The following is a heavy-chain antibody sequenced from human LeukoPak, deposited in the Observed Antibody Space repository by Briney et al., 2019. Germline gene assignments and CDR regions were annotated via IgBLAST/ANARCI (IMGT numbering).Heavy chain of an antibody. D-gene: IGHD3-10*01. CDR1: GFTFSGYS. V-gene: IGHV3-48*01. J-gene: IGHJ4*01. CDR2: ISSSSSTI. Sequence: GGSLRLSCAASGFTFSGYSMSWVRQAPGKGLEWVSYISSSSSTIYYADSVKGRFTISRDNAKNSLYLQMNSLRAEDTAVYYCARAPSKYGSGSYLGDYWGQGTLVTVSS. CDR3: ARAPSKYGSGSYLGDY.